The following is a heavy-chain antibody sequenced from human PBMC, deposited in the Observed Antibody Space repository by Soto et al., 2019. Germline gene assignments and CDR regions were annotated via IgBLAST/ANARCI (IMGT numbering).Heavy chain of an antibody. CDR2: INPNSGGT. J-gene: IGHJ3*02. CDR3: ARGDTIFGVVIGDAFDI. Sequence: ASVKVYCKASGYTFTGYYMHWVRQAPGQGLEWMGWINPNSGGTNYAQKFQGWVTMTRDTSISTAYMELSRLRSDDTAVYYCARGDTIFGVVIGDAFDIWGQGTMVTVSS. D-gene: IGHD3-3*01. CDR1: GYTFTGYY. V-gene: IGHV1-2*04.